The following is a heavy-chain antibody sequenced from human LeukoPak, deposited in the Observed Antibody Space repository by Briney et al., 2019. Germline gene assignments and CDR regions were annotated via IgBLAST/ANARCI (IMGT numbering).Heavy chain of an antibody. CDR1: GFTFSSYS. J-gene: IGHJ4*02. Sequence: GGSLRLSCAASGFTFSSYSMNWVRQAPGKGLEWVSSISSSSSYIYYADSVKGRFTISRDNAKNSLYLQMNSLRAEDMAVYYCARAGGNYYGSGSYPYFDYWGQGTLVTVSS. D-gene: IGHD3-10*01. V-gene: IGHV3-21*01. CDR2: ISSSSSYI. CDR3: ARAGGNYYGSGSYPYFDY.